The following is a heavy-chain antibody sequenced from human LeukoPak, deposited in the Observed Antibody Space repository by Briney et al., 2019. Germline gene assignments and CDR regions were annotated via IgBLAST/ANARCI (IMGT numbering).Heavy chain of an antibody. D-gene: IGHD3-10*02. CDR2: ISGSGGNT. CDR1: GFIFRSYA. CDR3: ARDRAHYCVLDY. J-gene: IGHJ4*02. Sequence: PGGSLRLSCAASGFIFRSYAMHWVRQAPGKGLEWVSGISGSGGNTYYADSLKGRFTISRDNSKNTLYLQMNRLSVEDTAVYYCARDRAHYCVLDYWGQGTLVTVSS. V-gene: IGHV3-23*01.